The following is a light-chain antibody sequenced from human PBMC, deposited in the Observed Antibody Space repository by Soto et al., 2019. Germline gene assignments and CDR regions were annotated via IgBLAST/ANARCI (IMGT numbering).Light chain of an antibody. V-gene: IGKV3-11*01. CDR3: QQRSNWAT. CDR1: QSVSRN. Sequence: EIVFTQSPATLCLSPGERATLSCRASQSVSRNLAWYQQKPGQAPRLLIYDASNRATGIPARFSGSGSVTDFTLTISSLEPEDFAVDYCQQRSNWATFGPGTRLEIK. J-gene: IGKJ5*01. CDR2: DAS.